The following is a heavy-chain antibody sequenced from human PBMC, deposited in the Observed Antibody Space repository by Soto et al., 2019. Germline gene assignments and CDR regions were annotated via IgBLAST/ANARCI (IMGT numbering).Heavy chain of an antibody. CDR3: ARVVRFLEWLLPPYYFDY. D-gene: IGHD3-3*01. Sequence: SETLSLTCTVSGGSIGTYYWSWIRQPPGKGLEWIGYIYYSGSTNYNPSIKSRVTKSLDTSKKQFSLKLSSVTAADTAVYYCARVVRFLEWLLPPYYFDYWGQGTLVTVSS. CDR1: GGSIGTYY. CDR2: IYYSGST. J-gene: IGHJ4*02. V-gene: IGHV4-59*12.